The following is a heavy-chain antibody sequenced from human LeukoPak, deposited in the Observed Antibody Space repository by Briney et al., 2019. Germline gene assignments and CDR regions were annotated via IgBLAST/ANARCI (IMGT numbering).Heavy chain of an antibody. V-gene: IGHV4-34*01. CDR2: INHSGST. Sequence: SETLSLTCAVYGGSFSGYYWSWIRQPPGKGLEWIGEINHSGSTNYNPSLKSRVTISVDTSKNQFSLKLSSVTAADTAVYYCARRAAAAGRNWFDPRGQGTLVTVSS. J-gene: IGHJ5*02. CDR1: GGSFSGYY. CDR3: ARRAAAAGRNWFDP. D-gene: IGHD6-13*01.